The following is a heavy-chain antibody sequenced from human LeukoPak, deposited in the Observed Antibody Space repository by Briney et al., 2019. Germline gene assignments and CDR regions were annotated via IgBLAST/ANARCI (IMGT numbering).Heavy chain of an antibody. D-gene: IGHD6-6*01. J-gene: IGHJ4*02. Sequence: SETLSLTCAVSGGSISSGGYSWSWIRQPPGKGLEWIGYIYHSGSTYYNPSLKSRVTISVDRSKNQFSLKLSSVTAADTAVYYCARDTTSPAPLVGGVDYWGQGTLVTVSS. CDR1: GGSISSGGYS. CDR2: IYHSGST. V-gene: IGHV4-30-2*01. CDR3: ARDTTSPAPLVGGVDY.